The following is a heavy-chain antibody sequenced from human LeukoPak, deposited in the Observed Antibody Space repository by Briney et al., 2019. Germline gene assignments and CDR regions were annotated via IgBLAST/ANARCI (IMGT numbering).Heavy chain of an antibody. Sequence: PSETLSLTCTVSGGSFSGGGCCWIWLRPRPGKGLEWIGYINYSGSTYYNPSLKSRVTISIDTSKNQFSLNLSSVTAADTAVYYCARVREAAAVLDYWGQGTLVTVSS. CDR1: GGSFSGGGCC. V-gene: IGHV4-31*03. D-gene: IGHD6-13*01. CDR3: ARVREAAAVLDY. J-gene: IGHJ4*02. CDR2: INYSGST.